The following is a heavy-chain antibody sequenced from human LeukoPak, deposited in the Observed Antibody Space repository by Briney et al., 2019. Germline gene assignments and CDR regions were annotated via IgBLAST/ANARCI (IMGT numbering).Heavy chain of an antibody. V-gene: IGHV1-2*02. D-gene: IGHD4-17*01. Sequence: ASVKVSCKASGDTFTRYSMHCVRQAPGQGLEWMGWINPNTGGTNYAQKFQGRVTMTRDMSISTDYMELTRLRSDDTAVYYCARAHGDYNFDYGGQGTLVTVSS. CDR3: ARAHGDYNFDY. CDR1: GDTFTRYS. CDR2: INPNTGGT. J-gene: IGHJ4*02.